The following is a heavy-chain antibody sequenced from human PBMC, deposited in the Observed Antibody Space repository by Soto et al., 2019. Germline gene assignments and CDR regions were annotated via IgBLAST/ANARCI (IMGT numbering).Heavy chain of an antibody. CDR3: ARAPHYDSSGYYYRP. CDR1: GYTFTSYG. CDR2: ISAYNGNT. Sequence: QVQLVQSGAEVKKPGASVKVSCKASGYTFTSYGISWVRQAPGQGLEWMGWISAYNGNTNYAQKLQGRVTMTTDTSTSTADMELRSLRSDDTAVYYCARAPHYDSSGYYYRPWGQGTLVTVSS. J-gene: IGHJ4*02. D-gene: IGHD3-22*01. V-gene: IGHV1-18*01.